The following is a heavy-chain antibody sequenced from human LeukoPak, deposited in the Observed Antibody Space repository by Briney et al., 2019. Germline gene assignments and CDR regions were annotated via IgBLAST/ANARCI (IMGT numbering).Heavy chain of an antibody. CDR3: ARDRLGGTDS. V-gene: IGHV3-48*02. J-gene: IGHJ4*02. D-gene: IGHD1-26*01. Sequence: GGSLRLSCAASGFTVSRFSMNWVRQAPGKGLELVLHISSIGTITHYADSVKGPFTITRDNAKNLTFLQMNSLRDEDTAVYYCARDRLGGTDSWGQGTLVTVSS. CDR1: GFTVSRFS. CDR2: ISSIGTIT.